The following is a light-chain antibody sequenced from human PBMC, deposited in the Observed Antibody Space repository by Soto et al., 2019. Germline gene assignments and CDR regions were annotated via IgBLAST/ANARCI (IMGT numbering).Light chain of an antibody. V-gene: IGKV1-5*03. CDR3: QADKSYPFS. CDR2: KAS. J-gene: IGKJ3*01. Sequence: DIQMTQSPSTLSASVGDRVTITCRASQSISNYLAWYQQKSGKAPKLLIYKASSLESGVPSRFSGSGSGTEFTLTISSLQPDDFATYCCQADKSYPFSFGPGTQVDIK. CDR1: QSISNY.